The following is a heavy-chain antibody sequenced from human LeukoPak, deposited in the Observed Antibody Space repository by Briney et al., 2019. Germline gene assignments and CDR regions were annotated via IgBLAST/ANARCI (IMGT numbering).Heavy chain of an antibody. CDR3: ARALDYYYYYMDV. Sequence: SETLSLTCAVYGGSFSGYYWSWIRQPPGKGLEWIGEINHSGSTNYNPSLKSRVTISVDTSKNQFSLKLSSVTAADTAVYYCARALDYYYYYMDVWGKGTTVTISS. CDR1: GGSFSGYY. CDR2: INHSGST. J-gene: IGHJ6*03. V-gene: IGHV4-34*01.